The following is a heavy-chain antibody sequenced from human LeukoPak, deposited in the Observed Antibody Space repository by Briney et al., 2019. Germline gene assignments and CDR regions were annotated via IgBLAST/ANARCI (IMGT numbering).Heavy chain of an antibody. V-gene: IGHV3-30-3*01. J-gene: IGHJ4*02. CDR2: ISHDGSKK. CDR1: GFTFSNYA. D-gene: IGHD3-10*01. CDR3: AKDWKFYYVSGSFFPDN. Sequence: PGGSLRLSCTASGFTFSNYAMSWVRQAPGKGLECVAVISHDGSKKYYADFVKGRFTISRDNSKNTLYLHMNSLIPEDTAVYFCAKDWKFYYVSGSFFPDNWGQGTLVTVSS.